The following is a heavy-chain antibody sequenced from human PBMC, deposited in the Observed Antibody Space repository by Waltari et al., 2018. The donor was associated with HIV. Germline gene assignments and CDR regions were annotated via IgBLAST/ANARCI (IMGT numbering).Heavy chain of an antibody. J-gene: IGHJ5*02. V-gene: IGHV1-2*02. CDR3: ARAAAGGNWFDP. CDR2: INPNSGGT. D-gene: IGHD1-26*01. CDR1: GYTFTGHY. Sequence: QVQLVQSGAEVKKPGASVKVPCQASGYTFTGHYMNWVRQAPGQGLEWMGWINPNSGGTNYAQKFQGRVTMTRDTSISTAYMELSRLRSDDTAVYYCARAAAGGNWFDPWGQGTLVTVSS.